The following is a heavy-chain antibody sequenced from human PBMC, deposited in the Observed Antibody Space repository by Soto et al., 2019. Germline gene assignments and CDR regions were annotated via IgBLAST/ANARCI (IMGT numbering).Heavy chain of an antibody. D-gene: IGHD2-15*01. CDR2: IGGNGGNA. V-gene: IGHV3-23*01. Sequence: GGSLRLSCAASGFTFSSYGMHWVRQAPGKGLEWVSVIGGNGGNAYYADSVKGRFTISRDNSKNTLYLQMNSLRAEDTALYYCAKGCSGGSCYSNWGQGTLVNVS. J-gene: IGHJ4*02. CDR1: GFTFSSYG. CDR3: AKGCSGGSCYSN.